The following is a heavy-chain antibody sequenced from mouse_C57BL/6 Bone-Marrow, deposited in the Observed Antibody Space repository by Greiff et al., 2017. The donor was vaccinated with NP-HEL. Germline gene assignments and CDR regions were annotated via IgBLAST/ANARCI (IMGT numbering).Heavy chain of an antibody. J-gene: IGHJ4*01. Sequence: EVMLVESGGGLVKPGGSLKLSCAASGFTFSSYAMSWVRQTPEKRLEWVATISDGGSYTYYPDNVKGRFTISRDNAKNNLYLQMSHLKSEDTAMYYCARDFGDPHYYAMDYWGQGTSVTVSS. CDR2: ISDGGSYT. CDR3: ARDFGDPHYYAMDY. CDR1: GFTFSSYA. V-gene: IGHV5-4*01.